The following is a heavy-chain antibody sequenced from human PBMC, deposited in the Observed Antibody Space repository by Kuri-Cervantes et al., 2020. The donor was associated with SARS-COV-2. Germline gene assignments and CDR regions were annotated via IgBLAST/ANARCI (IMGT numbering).Heavy chain of an antibody. CDR3: VRIRAATVIADY. V-gene: IGHV2-5*05. J-gene: IGHJ4*02. Sequence: SGPTLLKPTHALTLTCTFSGFSLNTSAVGVGWIRQPPGKALEWLALIYWDDDKRYGPSLKSRPTITKDTSKDQVVLTMTNMDPVDTATYYCVRIRAATVIADYWGQGTLVTVSS. CDR1: GFSLNTSAVG. D-gene: IGHD4-11*01. CDR2: IYWDDDK.